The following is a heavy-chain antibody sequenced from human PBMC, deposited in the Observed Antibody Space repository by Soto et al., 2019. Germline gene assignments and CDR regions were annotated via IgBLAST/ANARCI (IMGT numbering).Heavy chain of an antibody. V-gene: IGHV4-30-2*01. D-gene: IGHD3-9*01. J-gene: IGHJ3*02. CDR3: ARTSYDILTGRLDAFDI. Sequence: PSETLSLTCTVSGGSINNGGYSWSWLRQPPGKGLEWIGYISHGGSTYYNPSLRSRVIMSIDKSKNHFSLGLKSVTAADTATYYCARTSYDILTGRLDAFDIWGQGTMVTVS. CDR2: ISHGGST. CDR1: GGSINNGGYS.